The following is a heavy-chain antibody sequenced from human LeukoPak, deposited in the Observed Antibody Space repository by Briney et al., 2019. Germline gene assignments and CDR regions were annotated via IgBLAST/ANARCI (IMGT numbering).Heavy chain of an antibody. V-gene: IGHV3-30-3*01. J-gene: IGHJ4*02. CDR3: AVDCSSTSCYDLYY. CDR2: ISYDGSNK. Sequence: GGSLRLSCAASGFTFSSYAMHWVRQAPGKGLEWVAVISYDGSNKYYADSVKGRFTISRDNAKNSLYLQMNSLRAEDTAVYYCAVDCSSTSCYDLYYWGQGTLVTVSS. CDR1: GFTFSSYA. D-gene: IGHD2-2*01.